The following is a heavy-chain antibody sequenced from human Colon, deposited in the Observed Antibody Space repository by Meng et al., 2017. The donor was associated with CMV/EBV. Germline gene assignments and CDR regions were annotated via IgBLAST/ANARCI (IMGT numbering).Heavy chain of an antibody. D-gene: IGHD6-6*01. CDR2: INQDGSET. V-gene: IGHV3-7*01. J-gene: IGHJ4*02. CDR1: GFTFSRNW. Sequence: GGSLRLSCAVSGFTFSRNWMTWVRQAPGKGLEWVANINQDGSETYYVDSVKGRFTISRDNAKNSLYLQMNSLRAEDTAVYYCARGDSSSPGEFDYWGQGTLVTVSS. CDR3: ARGDSSSPGEFDY.